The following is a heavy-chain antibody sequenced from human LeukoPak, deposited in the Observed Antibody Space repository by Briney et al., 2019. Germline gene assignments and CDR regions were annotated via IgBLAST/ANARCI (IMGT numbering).Heavy chain of an antibody. Sequence: GGSLRLSCAASGFTVSSNYMSWVRQAPGKGLEWVSVIYSGGSTNYADSVKGRFTISRDNSKNTLYLQMNSLRAEDTAVYYCARAGTWLQLGHAFDIWGQGTMVTVSS. V-gene: IGHV3-53*01. CDR1: GFTVSSNY. J-gene: IGHJ3*02. D-gene: IGHD5-24*01. CDR2: IYSGGST. CDR3: ARAGTWLQLGHAFDI.